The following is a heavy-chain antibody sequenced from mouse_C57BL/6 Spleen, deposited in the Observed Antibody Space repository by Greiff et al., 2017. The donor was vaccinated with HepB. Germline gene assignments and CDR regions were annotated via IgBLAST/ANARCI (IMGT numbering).Heavy chain of an antibody. CDR1: GFSFNTYA. J-gene: IGHJ3*01. V-gene: IGHV10-1*01. CDR3: VRHSFGFAY. CDR2: IRSKSNNYAT. D-gene: IGHD1-2*01. Sequence: EVQGVESGGGLVQPKGSLKLSCAASGFSFNTYAMNWVRQAPGKGLEWVARIRSKSNNYATYYADSVKDRFTISRDDSESMLYLQMNNLKTEDTAMYYCVRHSFGFAYWGQRTLVTVSA.